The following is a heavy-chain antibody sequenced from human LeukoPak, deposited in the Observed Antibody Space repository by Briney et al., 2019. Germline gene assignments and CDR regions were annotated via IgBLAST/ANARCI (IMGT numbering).Heavy chain of an antibody. Sequence: SETLSLTCTVSGCSISSYYWSWIRQPAGKGLEWIGRIYSSGSTDYNPSLKSRVTMSVDTSKNQFSLKLISVTAADTAVYYCARGPPPVFDYWGQGTLVTVSS. V-gene: IGHV4-4*07. CDR2: IYSSGST. CDR3: ARGPPPVFDY. J-gene: IGHJ4*02. CDR1: GCSISSYY.